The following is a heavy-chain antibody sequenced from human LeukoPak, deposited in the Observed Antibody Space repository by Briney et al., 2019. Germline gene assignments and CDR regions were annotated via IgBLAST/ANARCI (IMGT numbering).Heavy chain of an antibody. V-gene: IGHV1-69*04. CDR1: VGTFSSYA. CDR2: IIPILGIA. Sequence: ASVKVSCKASVGTFSSYAISWVRQAPGQGLEWMGRIIPILGIANYAQKFQGRVTITADKSTSTAYMELSSLRSEDTAVYYCARDELAYCGGDCPLYFGYWGQGTLGTGSS. CDR3: ARDELAYCGGDCPLYFGY. D-gene: IGHD2-21*01. J-gene: IGHJ4*02.